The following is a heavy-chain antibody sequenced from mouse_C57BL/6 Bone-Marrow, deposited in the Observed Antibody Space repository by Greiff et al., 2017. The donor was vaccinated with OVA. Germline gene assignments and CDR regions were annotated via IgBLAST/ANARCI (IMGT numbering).Heavy chain of an antibody. D-gene: IGHD1-1*01. CDR2: ISYDGSN. CDR1: GYSITSGYY. Sequence: EVKLQESGPGLVKPSQSLSLTCSVTGYSITSGYYWNWIRQFPGNKLEWMGYISYDGSNNYNPSLKNRISITRDTSKNQFFLKLNSVTTEDTATYYCASLYDYGPYWYFDVWGTGTTVTVSS. CDR3: ASLYDYGPYWYFDV. J-gene: IGHJ1*03. V-gene: IGHV3-6*01.